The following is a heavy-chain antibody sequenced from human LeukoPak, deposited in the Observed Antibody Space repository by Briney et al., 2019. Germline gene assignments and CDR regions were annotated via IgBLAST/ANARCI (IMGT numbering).Heavy chain of an antibody. J-gene: IGHJ5*02. D-gene: IGHD2-15*01. V-gene: IGHV3-30*02. CDR2: IRYEGSNK. CDR3: AKSSLVVVADTPVAVNWFDP. Sequence: PGGSQRLFCAACGLTFSSYGMHWARQAPGEGLEWVAFIRYEGSNKYYADYVKGLFTISRDNSKNTLYLQMISLRAEDTAVYYCAKSSLVVVADTPVAVNWFDPWGQGTLVTVSS. CDR1: GLTFSSYG.